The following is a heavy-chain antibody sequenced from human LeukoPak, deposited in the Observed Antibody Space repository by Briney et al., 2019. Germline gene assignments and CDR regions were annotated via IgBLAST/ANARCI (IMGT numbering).Heavy chain of an antibody. J-gene: IGHJ6*03. V-gene: IGHV3-23*01. CDR3: AKDGVRGVYYYYYYMDV. D-gene: IGHD3-10*01. CDR1: GFTFSNYN. CDR2: VTGGSAT. Sequence: GGSLRLSCAASGFTFSNYNMNWVRQAPGEGLEWVSVVTGGSATYYADSVKGRFTISRDNSKNMVYLQMNSLRAEDTAVYYCAKDGVRGVYYYYYYMDVWGKGTTVTISS.